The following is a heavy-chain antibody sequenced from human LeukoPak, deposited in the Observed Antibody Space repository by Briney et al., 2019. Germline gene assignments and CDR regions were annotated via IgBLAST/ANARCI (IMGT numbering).Heavy chain of an antibody. J-gene: IGHJ6*03. D-gene: IGHD2-15*01. V-gene: IGHV3-23*01. CDR1: GFTFSSYD. CDR2: ISRSGGTT. Sequence: GGSLRLSCAASGFTFSSYDMTWVRQTPGKGLEWVALISRSGGTTYYADSVKGRFTISRDNSKNTLYLQMNSLRAEDTAEYYCAKRGGTESFYYYYYMDVWGKGTTVTVSS. CDR3: AKRGGTESFYYYYYMDV.